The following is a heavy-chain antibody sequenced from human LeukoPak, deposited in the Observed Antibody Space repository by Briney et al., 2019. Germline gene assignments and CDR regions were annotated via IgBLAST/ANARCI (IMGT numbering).Heavy chain of an antibody. CDR3: SRDANYYDSSRHYFDPFDI. V-gene: IGHV3-7*01. CDR1: GFMFSKYW. Sequence: GGSLRLSCEASGFMFSKYWMTWVRQAPGKGLEWVANIRGDGSVKYLLDSVKGRFSISRDNAKNSLSLEMNNLRAEDTAVYYCSRDANYYDSSRHYFDPFDIWGRGTMVTVSS. J-gene: IGHJ3*02. CDR2: IRGDGSVK. D-gene: IGHD3-22*01.